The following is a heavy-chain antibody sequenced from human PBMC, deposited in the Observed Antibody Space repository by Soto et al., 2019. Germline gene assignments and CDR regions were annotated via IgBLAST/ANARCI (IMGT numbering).Heavy chain of an antibody. J-gene: IGHJ4*02. CDR1: GSTFNNFA. CDR2: IVVMSNAA. D-gene: IGHD1-26*01. CDR3: ARTIKRWEVNSSFDY. V-gene: IGHV1-69*06. Sequence: QVVLLQSGAEVKEPGSSVRLSCQVSGSTFNNFAFSWVRQAPGQGPEWLGGIVVMSNAADYSQRFQDRVTITADTSTSYRYREWGRRKFDDTAVYYCARTIKRWEVNSSFDYWGQGTLVTVSS.